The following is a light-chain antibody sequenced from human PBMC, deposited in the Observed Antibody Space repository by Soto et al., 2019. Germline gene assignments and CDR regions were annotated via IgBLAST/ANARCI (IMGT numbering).Light chain of an antibody. CDR1: SSDVGRYNY. CDR3: SSYTSSSTYV. CDR2: DVS. J-gene: IGLJ1*01. Sequence: QSVLTQPASVSGSPGQSITISCTGTSSDVGRYNYVSWYQQHPGKAPKLMIYDVSNRPSGVSNRFSGSKSGNTASLTISVLQAEDEADYYCSSYTSSSTYVFGTGTKLTVL. V-gene: IGLV2-14*01.